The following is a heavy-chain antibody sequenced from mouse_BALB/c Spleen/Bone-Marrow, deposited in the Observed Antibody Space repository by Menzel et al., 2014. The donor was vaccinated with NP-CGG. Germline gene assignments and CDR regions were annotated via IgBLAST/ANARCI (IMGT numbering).Heavy chain of an antibody. Sequence: EVQLQQSGAELVKPGASVKLSCTASGFNIKDTYMHWVKQRPEQGLEWIGRIDPANGNTKYDPKFQGKATITADTSSNTAYLQLSSLTSEDTAVYYSARDSPYAMDYWGQGTSVTVSS. V-gene: IGHV14-3*02. CDR1: GFNIKDTY. CDR2: IDPANGNT. J-gene: IGHJ4*01. CDR3: ARDSPYAMDY.